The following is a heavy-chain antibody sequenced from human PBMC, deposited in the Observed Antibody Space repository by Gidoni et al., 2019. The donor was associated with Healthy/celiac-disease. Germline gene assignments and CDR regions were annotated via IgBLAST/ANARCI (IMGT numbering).Heavy chain of an antibody. V-gene: IGHV1-46*01. CDR3: ARGGITMVRGVLVRPLDY. D-gene: IGHD3-10*01. CDR1: GYTFTSYY. Sequence: QVQLVQSGAEVKKPGASVKVSCKASGYTFTSYYMHWVRQAPGQGLEWMGIINPSGGSTSYAQKFQGRVTMTRDTSTSTVYMELSSLRSEDTAVYYCARGGITMVRGVLVRPLDYWGQGTLVTVSS. CDR2: INPSGGST. J-gene: IGHJ4*02.